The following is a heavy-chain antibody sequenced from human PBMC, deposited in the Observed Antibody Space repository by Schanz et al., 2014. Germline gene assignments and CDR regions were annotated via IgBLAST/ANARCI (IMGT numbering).Heavy chain of an antibody. CDR3: ARHSGYYYYYGMDV. CDR1: GGSISGYY. CDR2: IYSSGTT. Sequence: QVQLQESGPRLVKPSETLSLTCTVSGGSISGYYWSWIRQPPGKGLEWIGYIYSSGTTRYNPSLKSGFSISVDTPKNQFPLKRISVTAADTAVYYCARHSGYYYYYGMDVWGQGTTVTVSS. V-gene: IGHV4-59*08. J-gene: IGHJ6*02.